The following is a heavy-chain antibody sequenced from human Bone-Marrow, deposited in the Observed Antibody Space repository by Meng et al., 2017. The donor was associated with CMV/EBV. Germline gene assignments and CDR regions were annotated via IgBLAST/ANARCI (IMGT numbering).Heavy chain of an antibody. V-gene: IGHV3-21*01. Sequence: ESLKISCAASGFTLSSYTMNWVRQAPGRGLEWVSSISNSGTYIYYADSLKGRFTISRDNAKNSLYLQVNNLRAEDSAVYYCARGGVSSSSWYIYWGQGTLVTVSS. D-gene: IGHD6-13*01. CDR2: ISNSGTYI. CDR1: GFTLSSYT. J-gene: IGHJ4*02. CDR3: ARGGVSSSSWYIY.